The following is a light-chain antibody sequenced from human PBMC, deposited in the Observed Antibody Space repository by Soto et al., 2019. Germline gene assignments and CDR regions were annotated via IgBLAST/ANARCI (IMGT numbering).Light chain of an antibody. CDR2: DAS. V-gene: IGKV1-5*01. CDR1: QSLGNW. CDR3: QQYNSLPAT. Sequence: DIQMTQSPSTLSASVGDRVTITCRASQSLGNWLAWYQQKPGKAPELLIHDASSLENGVSSRFSGSGSGTEFTLTISSLQPDDFATYICQQYNSLPATFGQGTKVDIK. J-gene: IGKJ1*01.